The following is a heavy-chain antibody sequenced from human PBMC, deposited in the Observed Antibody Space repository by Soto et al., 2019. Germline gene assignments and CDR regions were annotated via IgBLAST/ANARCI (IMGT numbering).Heavy chain of an antibody. CDR2: LSGTGSST. J-gene: IGHJ6*02. CDR1: GFTFSNYA. CDR3: AKEAEMSVGYGMDV. V-gene: IGHV3-23*01. D-gene: IGHD3-10*01. Sequence: GGSLRLSCVVSAASGFTFSNYAMSWVRQAPGKGLQWVSGLSGTGSSTYYADSVYGRFIIPRDNSINTLYLQMNSLRDEDTAVYYCAKEAEMSVGYGMDVWGQGTTVTVSS.